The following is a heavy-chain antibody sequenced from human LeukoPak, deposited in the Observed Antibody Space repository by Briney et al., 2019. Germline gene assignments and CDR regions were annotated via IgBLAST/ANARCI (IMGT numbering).Heavy chain of an antibody. CDR3: AREITTNGGRYFDY. Sequence: GGSLRLSCQPPGSPFINYWLHWVGQARGKGLFWVSRINIDGSSTNNADSVKGRFTISRDNAKNTLYLQMNSLRAEDTAVYYCAREITTNGGRYFDYWGQGTLVTVSS. V-gene: IGHV3-74*01. CDR1: GSPFINYW. J-gene: IGHJ4*02. D-gene: IGHD7-27*01. CDR2: INIDGSST.